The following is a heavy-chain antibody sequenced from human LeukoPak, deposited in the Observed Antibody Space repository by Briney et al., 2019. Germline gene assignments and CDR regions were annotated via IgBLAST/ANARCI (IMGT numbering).Heavy chain of an antibody. CDR1: GGSFSGYY. Sequence: SETLSLTCAVSGGSFSGYYWTWIRQPPGKGLEWIGEIKHSGNTNYNPSLKSRVTISVDTSKNELSLKLSSVTAADTAVYYCARHGTRYYYYYMDVWGKGTTVTISS. CDR2: IKHSGNT. D-gene: IGHD1-26*01. V-gene: IGHV4-34*01. CDR3: ARHGTRYYYYYMDV. J-gene: IGHJ6*03.